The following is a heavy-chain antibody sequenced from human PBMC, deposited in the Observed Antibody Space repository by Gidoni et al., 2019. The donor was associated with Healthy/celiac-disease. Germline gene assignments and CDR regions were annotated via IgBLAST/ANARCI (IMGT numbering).Heavy chain of an antibody. CDR1: AFPFSSYS. Sequence: EVQLVASGGGLLQPGGSLRLSCAASAFPFSSYSLNWFRQAPGKGLEWVSYISSSSSTIYDADSVKGRFTIARDNAKNSLYLQMNSLRAEDTAVDYCARGQSNLLLWFGVPGFDYWGQGTLVTVSS. CDR3: ARGQSNLLLWFGVPGFDY. CDR2: ISSSSSTI. D-gene: IGHD3-10*01. J-gene: IGHJ4*02. V-gene: IGHV3-48*01.